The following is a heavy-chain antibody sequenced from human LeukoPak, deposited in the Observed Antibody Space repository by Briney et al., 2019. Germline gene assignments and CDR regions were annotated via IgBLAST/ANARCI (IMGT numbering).Heavy chain of an antibody. CDR3: ARVIVVEKLGLWFGELLYCDY. V-gene: IGHV1-18*01. CDR1: GYTFTSYG. Sequence: ASVKVSCKASGYTFTSYGISWVRQAPGQGLEWMGWISAYNGNTNYAQKLQGRVTMTTDTSTSTAYMELRSLRSDDTAVYYCARVIVVEKLGLWFGELLYCDYWGQGTLVTVSS. D-gene: IGHD3-10*01. J-gene: IGHJ4*02. CDR2: ISAYNGNT.